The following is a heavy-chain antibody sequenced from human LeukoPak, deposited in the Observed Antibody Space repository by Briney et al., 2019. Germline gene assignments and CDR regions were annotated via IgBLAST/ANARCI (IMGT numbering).Heavy chain of an antibody. CDR3: ARETTARGGRAFDI. CDR1: GFTFSSYS. CDR2: ISSSSSYI. J-gene: IGHJ3*02. V-gene: IGHV3-21*01. D-gene: IGHD4-17*01. Sequence: KTGGSLRLSCAASGFTFSSYSMNWVRQAPGKGLEWVSSISSSSSYIYYADSVKGRFTISRDNAKNSLYLQMNSLRAEDTAVYYCARETTARGGRAFDIWGQGTMVTVSS.